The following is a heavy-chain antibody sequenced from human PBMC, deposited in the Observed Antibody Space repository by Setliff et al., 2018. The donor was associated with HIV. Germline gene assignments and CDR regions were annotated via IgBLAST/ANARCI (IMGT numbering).Heavy chain of an antibody. CDR1: GGSITSGSYY. V-gene: IGHV4-61*02. Sequence: PSETLSLTCTVSGGSITSGSYYWSWIRQPAGKGLEWIGRIYSNGRTTHNPSLKSRVTISRDTSENQFSQRLSSVTAADTAVYYCARGSYTVRIDYWGQGTRVTVSS. CDR3: ARGSYTVRIDY. D-gene: IGHD3-10*01. CDR2: IYSNGRT. J-gene: IGHJ4*02.